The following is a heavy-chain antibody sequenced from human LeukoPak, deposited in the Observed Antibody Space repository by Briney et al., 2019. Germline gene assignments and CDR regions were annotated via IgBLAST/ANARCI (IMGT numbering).Heavy chain of an antibody. V-gene: IGHV4-59*02. CDR3: ARPDYDSSGTDY. J-gene: IGHJ4*02. CDR2: IYYTGSS. Sequence: SETLSLTCTVSGGSVSDYYWSWIRQSPGKGLEWIGYIYYTGSSSYNPSLRSRVTISADTSKNQFSLKLSSVTAADTAVYYCARPDYDSSGTDYWGQGTLVTVSS. D-gene: IGHD3-22*01. CDR1: GGSVSDYY.